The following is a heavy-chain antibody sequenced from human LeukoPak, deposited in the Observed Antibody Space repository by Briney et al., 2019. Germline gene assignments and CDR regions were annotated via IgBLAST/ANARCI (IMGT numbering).Heavy chain of an antibody. CDR3: AKDHRRATYYDFWSGYSFDY. V-gene: IGHV3-23*01. J-gene: IGHJ4*02. CDR1: GFTFSSYA. CDR2: ISGSGGST. D-gene: IGHD3-3*01. Sequence: PGGSLRLSCAASGFTFSSYAMSWVRPAPGKGLEWVSAISGSGGSTYYAASVKGRFTISRDNSKNTLYLQMNSLRAEDTAVYYCAKDHRRATYYDFWSGYSFDYWGQGTLVTVSS.